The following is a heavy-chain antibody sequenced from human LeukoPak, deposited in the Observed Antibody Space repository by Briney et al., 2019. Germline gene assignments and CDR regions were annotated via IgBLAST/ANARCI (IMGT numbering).Heavy chain of an antibody. CDR3: ARIRQQPTYYGMDV. CDR2: IYYSGST. Sequence: SETLSLTCTVSGGSISSYYWSWIRQPPGKGLEWIGYIYYSGSTNYNPSLKSRVTISVDTSKNQFSLKLSSVTAADTAVYYCARIRQQPTYYGMDVWGQGTTVTVSS. J-gene: IGHJ6*02. D-gene: IGHD6-13*01. V-gene: IGHV4-59*08. CDR1: GGSISSYY.